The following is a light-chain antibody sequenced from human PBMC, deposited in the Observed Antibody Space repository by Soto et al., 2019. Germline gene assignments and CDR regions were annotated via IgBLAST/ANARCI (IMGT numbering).Light chain of an antibody. CDR1: QSVSSSY. Sequence: EIVLTQSPGTLSLSPGERATLSCSASQSVSSSYLAWYQQKPGQAPRLLIDGASSSATGIPDRFSGSGSGTDFTLTISRLEPEDFAVYYCQQYGSSHRVTFGGGTKVEIK. CDR2: GAS. V-gene: IGKV3-20*01. J-gene: IGKJ4*01. CDR3: QQYGSSHRVT.